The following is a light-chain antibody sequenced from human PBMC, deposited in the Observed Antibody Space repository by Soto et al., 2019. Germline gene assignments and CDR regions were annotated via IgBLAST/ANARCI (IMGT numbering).Light chain of an antibody. Sequence: EIVLTQSPYTLSLSPGESATLSCRASQSVRSSYLAWYQQTHGQTPRLVIYGASTRATGIPARFSGSGYGTEFNLTISSLQSEDFAVYYCQQYNNWPRTFGQGTKVDIK. J-gene: IGKJ1*01. V-gene: IGKV3-15*01. CDR1: QSVRSSY. CDR2: GAS. CDR3: QQYNNWPRT.